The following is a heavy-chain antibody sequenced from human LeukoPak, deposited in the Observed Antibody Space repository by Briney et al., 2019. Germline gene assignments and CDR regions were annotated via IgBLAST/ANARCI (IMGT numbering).Heavy chain of an antibody. CDR1: GGSISSYY. D-gene: IGHD3-16*01. J-gene: IGHJ4*02. V-gene: IGHV4-59*01. CDR2: IYYSGST. CDR3: AREGGSGYFDY. Sequence: SETLSLTCTVSGGSISSYYWSWIRQPPGKGLEWIGYIYYSGSTNYNPSLKSRVTISVDTSKNQFSLKLSSVTAADTAVYYCAREGGSGYFDYWGQGTPVTVSS.